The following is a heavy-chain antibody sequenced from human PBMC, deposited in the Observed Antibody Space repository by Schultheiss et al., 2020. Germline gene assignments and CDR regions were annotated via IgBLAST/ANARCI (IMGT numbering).Heavy chain of an antibody. Sequence: GGSLRLSCAASGFTFSTYTMNWVRQAPGKGLEWVSNISNGSRAIYYADSVKGRFTISRDNAKNSLYLQMNNLRDEDTAVYFCARQDRYCSGGTCYRTVDYWGQGTLVTVSS. CDR1: GFTFSTYT. V-gene: IGHV3-48*02. CDR2: ISNGSRAI. CDR3: ARQDRYCSGGTCYRTVDY. D-gene: IGHD2-15*01. J-gene: IGHJ4*02.